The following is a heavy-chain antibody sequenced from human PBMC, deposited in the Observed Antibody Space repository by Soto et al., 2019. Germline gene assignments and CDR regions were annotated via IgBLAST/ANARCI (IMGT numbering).Heavy chain of an antibody. CDR3: AKEVAAVRGPPNYGMDV. CDR2: ISGSGGST. CDR1: GFTFSSYA. V-gene: IGHV3-23*01. J-gene: IGHJ6*02. Sequence: EVQLLESGGGLVQPGGSLRLYCAASGFTFSSYAMSWVRQAPGKGLEWVSAISGSGGSTYYADSVKGRFTISRDNSKNTLYLQMNSLRAEDTAVYYCAKEVAAVRGPPNYGMDVWGQGTTVTVSS. D-gene: IGHD6-19*01.